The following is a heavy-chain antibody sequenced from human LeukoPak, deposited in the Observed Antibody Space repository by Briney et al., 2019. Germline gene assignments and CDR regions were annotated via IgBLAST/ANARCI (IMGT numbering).Heavy chain of an antibody. V-gene: IGHV4-59*01. CDR3: ARGRVSSSTWYSTYYYYFYMDV. CDR1: DDSITMYY. CDR2: VDHTGST. D-gene: IGHD1-1*01. Sequence: SETLSLTCSVSDDSITMYYWTWIRQPPGKGLEWIGYVDHTGSTNFNPSLNGRVGISRDTTKNLFSLRLRSVTAADTAVYFCARGRVSSSTWYSTYYYYFYMDVWGKGTTVTVSS. J-gene: IGHJ6*03.